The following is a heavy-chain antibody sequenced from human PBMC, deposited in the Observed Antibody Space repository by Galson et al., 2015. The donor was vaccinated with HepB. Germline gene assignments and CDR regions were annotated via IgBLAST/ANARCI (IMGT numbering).Heavy chain of an antibody. Sequence: SVKVSCKVSGYTLTELSMHWVRQAPGKGLEWMGGFDPEDGETIYAQKFQGRVTMTEDTSTDTAYMELSSLRSEDTAVYYCATDGGKDYDILTGYYNVLGGVGGMNYWGQGTLVTVSS. CDR3: ATDGGKDYDILTGYYNVLGGVGGMNY. CDR1: GYTLTELS. CDR2: FDPEDGET. J-gene: IGHJ4*02. V-gene: IGHV1-24*01. D-gene: IGHD3-9*01.